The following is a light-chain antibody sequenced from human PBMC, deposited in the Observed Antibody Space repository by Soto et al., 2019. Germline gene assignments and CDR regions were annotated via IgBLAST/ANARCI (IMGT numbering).Light chain of an antibody. V-gene: IGLV2-14*01. Sequence: QSALTQPASVSGSPGQSITISCTGTRSDVGAYNYVSWYQQHPGKAPKLLIYEVSNRPSGVSNRFSGSKSGNTASLTISGLQAEDEGDYYCSSYTTRTTLGVFGGGTKVTVL. J-gene: IGLJ2*01. CDR1: RSDVGAYNY. CDR2: EVS. CDR3: SSYTTRTTLGV.